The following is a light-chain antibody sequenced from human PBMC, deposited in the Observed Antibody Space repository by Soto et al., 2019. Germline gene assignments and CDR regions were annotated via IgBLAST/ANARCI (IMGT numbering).Light chain of an antibody. V-gene: IGKV1-39*01. Sequence: DIQMTQSPSSLSASVGDRVTITCRASQSISSYLNWYQQKPGKVPKLLIYGASSLQSGVPSRFSGSGSGTDFTLTISSLQPEDFATYYCQQSYSTPRTFGQGTKLEIK. CDR3: QQSYSTPRT. J-gene: IGKJ2*01. CDR1: QSISSY. CDR2: GAS.